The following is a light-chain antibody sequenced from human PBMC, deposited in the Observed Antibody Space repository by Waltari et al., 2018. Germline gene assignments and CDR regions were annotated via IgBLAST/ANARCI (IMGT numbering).Light chain of an antibody. J-gene: IGKJ1*01. V-gene: IGKV4-1*01. CDR3: QQYFDTPWT. CDR1: QTVFYNSDNKNY. Sequence: DIVMTQSPDSLTVSLGERATINCKSSQTVFYNSDNKNYLSWYQQKPGQPPKLRIYWASTRESGVPDRFSGSGSGTDFDLTISDLQAEDVAVYFCQQYFDTPWTFGRGTKVEVK. CDR2: WAS.